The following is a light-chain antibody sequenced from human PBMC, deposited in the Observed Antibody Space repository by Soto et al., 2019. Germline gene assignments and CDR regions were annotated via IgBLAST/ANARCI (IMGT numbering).Light chain of an antibody. J-gene: IGLJ2*01. CDR2: SNN. V-gene: IGLV1-44*01. Sequence: QSVLTQPASASGTPGHRVTIPCSGRSSNIGSNTVNWYQQLPGTAPKLLIYSNNQRPSGVPDRVSGSKSGTSASLAISGLQSEDEADYYCAAWDDSLNGLLFGGGTKVTVL. CDR1: SSNIGSNT. CDR3: AAWDDSLNGLL.